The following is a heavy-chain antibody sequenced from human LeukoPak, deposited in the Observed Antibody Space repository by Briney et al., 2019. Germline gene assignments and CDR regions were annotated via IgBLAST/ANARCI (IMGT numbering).Heavy chain of an antibody. D-gene: IGHD1-1*01. CDR3: ARRLTRYDCFDP. J-gene: IGHJ5*02. CDR1: GDSVSSKSVT. V-gene: IGHV6-1*01. CDR2: TYYRSTWYN. Sequence: SQTLSLTCAISGDSVSSKSVTWNWIRQSPSRGLEWLGRTYYRSTWYNDYAVSVRGRITVNPDTSKNQFSLHLNSVTPEDTAVYYCARRLTRYDCFDPWGQGILVTVSS.